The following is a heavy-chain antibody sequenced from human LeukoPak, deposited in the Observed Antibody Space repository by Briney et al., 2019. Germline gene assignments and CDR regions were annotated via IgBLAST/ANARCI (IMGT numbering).Heavy chain of an antibody. J-gene: IGHJ4*02. D-gene: IGHD1-1*01. Sequence: GGSLRLSCAASGFTFSSYGMHWVRQAPGKGLEWVAFIRYDGSNKYYADSVKGRFTISRDNSKNTLYLQMNSLRAEDTAVYYCAKAATDLQDNFDYWGQGTLVTVSS. CDR2: IRYDGSNK. V-gene: IGHV3-30*02. CDR3: AKAATDLQDNFDY. CDR1: GFTFSSYG.